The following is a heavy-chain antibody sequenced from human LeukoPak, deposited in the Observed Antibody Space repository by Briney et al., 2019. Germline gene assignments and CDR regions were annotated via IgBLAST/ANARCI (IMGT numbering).Heavy chain of an antibody. D-gene: IGHD2-15*01. Sequence: GGSLRLSCAASGFTFSAYGMTWVRQAPGKGLEWVSHISDRGDNAYYADPVQGRFTISGDNSNNTVYLQMDSLSADDTAVYYCVCGSCYGDDYWGQGTLVTVSS. V-gene: IGHV3-23*01. J-gene: IGHJ4*02. CDR3: VCGSCYGDDY. CDR2: ISDRGDNA. CDR1: GFTFSAYG.